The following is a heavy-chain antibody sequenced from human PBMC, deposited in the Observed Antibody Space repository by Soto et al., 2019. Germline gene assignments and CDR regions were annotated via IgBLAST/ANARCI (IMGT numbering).Heavy chain of an antibody. J-gene: IGHJ4*02. CDR3: AREVTMVRGVMNYFDY. V-gene: IGHV3-21*01. CDR2: ISSSSSYI. CDR1: GFTFSSYS. Sequence: PGGSLRLSCAASGFTFSSYSMNWVRQAPGKGLEWVSSISSSSSYIYYADSVKGRFTISRDNAKNSLYLQMNSLRAEDTAVYYCAREVTMVRGVMNYFDYWGQGTLVTVSS. D-gene: IGHD3-10*01.